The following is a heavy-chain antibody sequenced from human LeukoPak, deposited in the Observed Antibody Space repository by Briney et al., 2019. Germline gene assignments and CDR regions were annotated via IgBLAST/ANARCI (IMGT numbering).Heavy chain of an antibody. CDR1: GYTFTMYG. J-gene: IGHJ4*02. CDR3: ARDLNYVTLGYNILADVGYYFDY. CDR2: ISPRNGNT. D-gene: IGHD3-9*01. Sequence: ASVKVSCKTSGYTFTMYGVSWVRHAPGRGLQWLGWISPRNGNTAYAQDLQGRVTMTTDTSTTTAYLELRSLRSDDTAIYYCARDLNYVTLGYNILADVGYYFDYWGQGSLVTVSS. V-gene: IGHV1-18*01.